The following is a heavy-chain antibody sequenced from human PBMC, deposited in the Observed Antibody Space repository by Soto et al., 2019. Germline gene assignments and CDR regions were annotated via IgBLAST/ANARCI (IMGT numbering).Heavy chain of an antibody. CDR3: AGGVAGPLRWFDP. CDR2: INAGNGNT. J-gene: IGHJ5*02. V-gene: IGHV1-3*01. CDR1: GYTFTSYA. Sequence: QVQLVQSGAEVKKPGASVKVSCKASGYTFTSYAMHWVRQAPGQRLEWMGWINAGNGNTKYSQKLQGRVNITRDTTASTAYMELSSLRSEDTAVYYCAGGVAGPLRWFDPWGQGTQVTFSS. D-gene: IGHD6-19*01.